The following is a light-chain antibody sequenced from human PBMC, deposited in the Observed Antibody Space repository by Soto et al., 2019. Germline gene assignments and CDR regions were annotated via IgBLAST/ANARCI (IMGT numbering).Light chain of an antibody. CDR3: QQSYSSSWT. CDR1: QNINNY. Sequence: DIQMTQSPSSLSASVGDRVTITCRASQNINNYLNWYQHKPGKAPKVLIYGASNLQSGVPSRFSGSGSGTDFTLTISSLQREDFATYFCQQSYSSSWTFGPGTKVEI. CDR2: GAS. J-gene: IGKJ1*01. V-gene: IGKV1-39*01.